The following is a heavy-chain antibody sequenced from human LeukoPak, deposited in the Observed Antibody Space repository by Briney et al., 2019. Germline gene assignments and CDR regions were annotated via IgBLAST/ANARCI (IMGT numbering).Heavy chain of an antibody. D-gene: IGHD2-2*01. J-gene: IGHJ4*02. CDR2: VYYTGKT. V-gene: IGHV4-59*12. CDR3: ARGEAVPAAMGDLFDY. CDR1: GDAISSFY. Sequence: PSETLSLTCIVSGDAISSFYWSWIRQPPGKGPEWIGHVYYTGKTKYNPSLQSRVTISVDTSKNQLSLDLSSVTAADTAVYHCARGEAVPAAMGDLFDYWGQGTLVTVSS.